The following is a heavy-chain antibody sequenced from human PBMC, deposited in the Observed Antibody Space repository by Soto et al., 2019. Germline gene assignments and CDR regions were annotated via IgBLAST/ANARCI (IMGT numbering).Heavy chain of an antibody. D-gene: IGHD3-22*01. V-gene: IGHV3-11*01. CDR2: ISSSASTI. J-gene: IGHJ4*02. CDR1: GFTFSDYY. CDR3: ARRQSSGLSTWDYFDR. Sequence: GGSLRLSCAASGFTFSDYYMSWIRQAPGKGLEWVSYISSSASTIYYADSVKGRFTISRDNSKNSLYLQMNSLRVEDTALYYCARRQSSGLSTWDYFDRWGQGTLVTVSS.